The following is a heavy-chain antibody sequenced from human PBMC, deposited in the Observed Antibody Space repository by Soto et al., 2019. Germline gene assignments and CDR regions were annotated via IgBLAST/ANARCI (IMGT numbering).Heavy chain of an antibody. CDR3: VRNWRYYGGDYYYGMDA. D-gene: IGHD3-10*01. V-gene: IGHV2-5*02. CDR1: GFSLNTGGVG. CDR2: IYWDDDE. Sequence: ITLKESGPTLVKPTQTLTLTCTFSGFSLNTGGVGVGWVRQPRGKAMEWLALIYWDDDERYRPSLRSRLNITKDTLTKQLVLTMTNMDPEDTATYYCVRNWRYYGGDYYYGMDAWGQGTTVTVSS. J-gene: IGHJ6*02.